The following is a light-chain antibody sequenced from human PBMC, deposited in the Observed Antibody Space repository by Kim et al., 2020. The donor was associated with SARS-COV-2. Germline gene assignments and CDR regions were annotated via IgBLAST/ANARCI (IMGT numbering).Light chain of an antibody. CDR2: EVN. CDR3: SSYVRSNNYV. CDR1: SSDVGGFNY. Sequence: GPSATISCTVTSSDVGGFNYVSWYQQRPGKAPKLLIYEVNNRPSGFPDRFAGSRSGNTSSLTFSGLQAEDEADYYCSSYVRSNNYVFGTGTKVTVL. V-gene: IGLV2-8*01. J-gene: IGLJ1*01.